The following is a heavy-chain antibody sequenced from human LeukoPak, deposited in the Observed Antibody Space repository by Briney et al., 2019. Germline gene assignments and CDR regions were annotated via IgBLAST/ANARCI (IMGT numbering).Heavy chain of an antibody. Sequence: GGSLRLSCAASGFTVSSYGMHWVRQAPGKGLEWVAFIRYDGSNKYYADSVKGRFTISRDNSKNTLYLQMNSLRAEDTAVYYCAKNRMVRGYYMDVWGKGTTVTISS. CDR2: IRYDGSNK. CDR3: AKNRMVRGYYMDV. CDR1: GFTVSSYG. V-gene: IGHV3-30*02. J-gene: IGHJ6*03. D-gene: IGHD3-10*01.